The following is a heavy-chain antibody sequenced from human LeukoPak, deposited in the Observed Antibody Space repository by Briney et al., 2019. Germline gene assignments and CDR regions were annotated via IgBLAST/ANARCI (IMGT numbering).Heavy chain of an antibody. CDR3: ARWIPHLDY. D-gene: IGHD5-12*01. J-gene: IGHJ4*02. CDR2: IKQDGSEK. Sequence: GGSLRLSCAASGFTFSSYSMNWVRQAPGKGLEWVANIKQDGSEKYYVDSVKGRFTISRDNAKNSLYLQMNSLRAEDTAVYYCARWIPHLDYWGQGTLVTVSS. V-gene: IGHV3-7*01. CDR1: GFTFSSYS.